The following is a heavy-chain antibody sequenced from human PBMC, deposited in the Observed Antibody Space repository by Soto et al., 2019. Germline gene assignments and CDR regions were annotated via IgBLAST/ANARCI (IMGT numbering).Heavy chain of an antibody. CDR3: AKGGPFTGGFDP. V-gene: IGHV3-23*01. Sequence: EGQRLQSGGDLVQPGGSLRLSCAGSGLTLRSYAMTWIRQTPEKGMEWVSTISGRSAVPSYADSVNGRFTVSRDNSKNTLYLQMNSLRPDDTAIYYCAKGGPFTGGFDPWRQGTLVTVSA. CDR1: GLTLRSYA. J-gene: IGHJ5*02. D-gene: IGHD3-16*01. CDR2: ISGRSAVP.